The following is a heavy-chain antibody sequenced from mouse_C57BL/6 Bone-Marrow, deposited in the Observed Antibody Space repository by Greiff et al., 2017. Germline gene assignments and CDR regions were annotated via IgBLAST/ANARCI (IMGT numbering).Heavy chain of an antibody. CDR2: IDPSDSYT. CDR1: GYTFTSYW. J-gene: IGHJ1*03. V-gene: IGHV1-69*01. Sequence: QVQLQQPGAELVMPGASVKLSCKASGYTFTSYWMHWVKQRPGQGLEWIGEIDPSDSYTNYNQKFKGKSTLTVDKSSSTAYMQLSSLTSEVSAVYYCARTVWNYGSSDWYFDVWGTGTTVTVSS. CDR3: ARTVWNYGSSDWYFDV. D-gene: IGHD1-1*01.